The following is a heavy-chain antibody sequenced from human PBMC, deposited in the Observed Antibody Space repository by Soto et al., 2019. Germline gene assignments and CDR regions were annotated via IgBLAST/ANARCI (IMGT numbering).Heavy chain of an antibody. CDR1: GYTFTSYA. CDR3: ARGPYYMDV. J-gene: IGHJ6*03. CDR2: IIPILGIA. V-gene: IGHV1-69*04. Sequence: GASVKVSCKASGYTFTSYAMHWVRQAPGQRLEWMGRIIPILGIANYAQKFQGRVTITADKSTSTAYMELSSLRSEDTAVYYCARGPYYMDVWGKGTTVTVSS.